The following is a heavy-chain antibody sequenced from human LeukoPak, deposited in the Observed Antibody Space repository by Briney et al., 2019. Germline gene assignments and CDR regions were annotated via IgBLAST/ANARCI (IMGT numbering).Heavy chain of an antibody. J-gene: IGHJ4*02. CDR3: ARDPKAFDY. V-gene: IGHV3-33*01. CDR2: IWYDGSNK. Sequence: GALRLSCAASGFTFSSHGMHWVRQAPGKGLEWVAVIWYDGSNKYYADSVKGRFTISRDNSKNTLYLQMNSLRAEDTAVYYCARDPKAFDYWGQGTLVTVSS. CDR1: GFTFSSHG.